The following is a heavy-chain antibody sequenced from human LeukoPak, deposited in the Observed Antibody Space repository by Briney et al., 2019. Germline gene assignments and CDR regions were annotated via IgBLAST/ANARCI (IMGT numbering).Heavy chain of an antibody. CDR1: GYTFIAYY. Sequence: GASVKASCNTSGYTFIAYYMHWVRQAPGQGLEWMGWMNPYSGGTNYAQKFQGRVTMTRDTSINTAYMEVSRLRSDDTAVYYCARDGLRGYTYGRNYSYFYYLDVWGKGTTVTISS. J-gene: IGHJ6*03. V-gene: IGHV1-2*02. D-gene: IGHD5-18*01. CDR3: ARDGLRGYTYGRNYSYFYYLDV. CDR2: MNPYSGGT.